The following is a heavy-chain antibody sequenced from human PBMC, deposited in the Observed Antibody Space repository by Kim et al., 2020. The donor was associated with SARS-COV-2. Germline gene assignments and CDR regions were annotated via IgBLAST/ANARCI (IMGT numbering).Heavy chain of an antibody. CDR3: TRGGWGY. Sequence: GGSLRLSCAGSGFTFSSYTMTWIRQAPGKGLEWVSTITEKSETTYYADSVKGRFTISRDNSKNTLYLQMSSLRGEDTALYYCTRGGWGYWGQGTLVTVSS. V-gene: IGHV3-23*01. CDR1: GFTFSSYT. CDR2: ITEKSETT. D-gene: IGHD1-26*01. J-gene: IGHJ4*02.